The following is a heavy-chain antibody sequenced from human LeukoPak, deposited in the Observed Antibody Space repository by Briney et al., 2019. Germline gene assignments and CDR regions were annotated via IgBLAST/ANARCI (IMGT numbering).Heavy chain of an antibody. Sequence: GGSLRLSCAASGFTFSSYGMHWVRQAPGKGLEWVAFIRYDGSNKYYADSVKGRFTISRDNSKNTLYLQMNSLRAEDTAVYYCAKEAYVLLWFGELLLQYYFDYWGQGTLVTVSS. J-gene: IGHJ4*02. CDR2: IRYDGSNK. V-gene: IGHV3-30*02. D-gene: IGHD3-10*01. CDR3: AKEAYVLLWFGELLLQYYFDY. CDR1: GFTFSSYG.